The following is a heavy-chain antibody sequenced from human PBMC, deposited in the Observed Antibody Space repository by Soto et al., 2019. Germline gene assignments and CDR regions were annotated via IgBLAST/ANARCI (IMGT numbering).Heavy chain of an antibody. J-gene: IGHJ3*02. V-gene: IGHV4-34*01. D-gene: IGHD6-13*01. Sequence: SETLSLTCAVYGGSFSGYYWSWIRQPPGKGLEWIGEINHSGSTNYNPSLKSRVTISVDTSKNQFSLKLSSVTAADTAVYYCAIGDSSPDAFDIWGQGTMVTVSS. CDR3: AIGDSSPDAFDI. CDR2: INHSGST. CDR1: GGSFSGYY.